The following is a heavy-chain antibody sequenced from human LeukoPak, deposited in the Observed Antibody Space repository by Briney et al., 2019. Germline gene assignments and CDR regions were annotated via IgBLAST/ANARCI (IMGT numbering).Heavy chain of an antibody. V-gene: IGHV3-33*01. J-gene: IGHJ6*02. CDR3: ARWVVVAATQYYYGMDV. D-gene: IGHD2-15*01. CDR2: IWYDGSNK. Sequence: GGSLRLSCAASGFTFSSYGMHWVRQAPGKGLEWVAIIWYDGSNKYYADSVKGRFTISRDNSKNTLYLQMNSLRAEDTAVYYCARWVVVAATQYYYGMDVWGQGTTVTVSS. CDR1: GFTFSSYG.